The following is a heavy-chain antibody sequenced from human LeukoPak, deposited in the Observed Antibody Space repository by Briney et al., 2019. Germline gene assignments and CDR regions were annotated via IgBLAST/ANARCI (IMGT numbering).Heavy chain of an antibody. D-gene: IGHD6-13*01. Sequence: TGGSLRLSCEASGFTFSNYGMHWVRQAPGKGLEWLAFIRYDGSDKYYADSVKGRFTISRDNSKITLYLQMNSLRAEDTAVYYCARAQGIAARTVGYWGQGTLVTVSS. CDR1: GFTFSNYG. J-gene: IGHJ4*02. CDR3: ARAQGIAARTVGY. CDR2: IRYDGSDK. V-gene: IGHV3-30*02.